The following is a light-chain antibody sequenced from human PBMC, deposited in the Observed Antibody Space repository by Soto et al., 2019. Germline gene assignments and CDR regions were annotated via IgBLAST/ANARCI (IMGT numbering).Light chain of an antibody. CDR3: QQYGRSPWT. V-gene: IGKV3-20*01. CDR2: AAS. Sequence: EIVLTQSPGTLSLSPGERATLSCRASESVSTSYFAWYQQKRGQAPRLLIYAASNRATGIPDRFTGTGSGTDFTLTINRLEPEDFGVYYCQQYGRSPWTFGQGTRLDI. CDR1: ESVSTSY. J-gene: IGKJ1*01.